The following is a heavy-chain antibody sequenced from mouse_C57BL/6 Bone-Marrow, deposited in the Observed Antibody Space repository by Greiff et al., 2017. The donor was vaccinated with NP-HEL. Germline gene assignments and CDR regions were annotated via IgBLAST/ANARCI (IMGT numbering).Heavy chain of an antibody. CDR3: ARRTVVDAMDY. CDR2: ISSGSSTI. V-gene: IGHV5-17*01. D-gene: IGHD1-1*01. CDR1: GFTFSDYG. Sequence: EVKLVESGGGLVKPGGSLKLSCAASGFTFSDYGMHWVRQAPEKGLEWVAYISSGSSTIYYADTVKGRFTISRDNAKNTLFLQMTSLRSEDTAMYYCARRTVVDAMDYWGQGTSVTVSS. J-gene: IGHJ4*01.